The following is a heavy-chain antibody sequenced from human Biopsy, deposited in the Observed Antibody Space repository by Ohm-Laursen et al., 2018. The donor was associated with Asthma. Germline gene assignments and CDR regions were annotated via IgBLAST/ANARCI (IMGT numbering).Heavy chain of an antibody. Sequence: TLSLTCPVSGGSINIGDYYWSWIRQHPVKGLEWIGHIYYSGSTYYNPSLKSRVSISLDTSKNQFSLSLTSVTAADTAAYYCARTTYGHDGFDPWGQGTLVTVSS. J-gene: IGHJ5*02. CDR3: ARTTYGHDGFDP. D-gene: IGHD4-17*01. V-gene: IGHV4-31*03. CDR1: GGSINIGDYY. CDR2: IYYSGST.